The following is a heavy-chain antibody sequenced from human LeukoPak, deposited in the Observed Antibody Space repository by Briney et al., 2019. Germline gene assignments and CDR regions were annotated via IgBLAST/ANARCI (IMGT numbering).Heavy chain of an antibody. D-gene: IGHD3-16*02. CDR3: ARVEHYDYVWGSYRYTPTFFDY. CDR2: ISAYNGNT. CDR1: GYTFTSYG. Sequence: GPVKVSCKASGYTFTSYGISWVRQAPGQGLEWMGWISAYNGNTNYAQKLQGRVTMTTDTSTSTAYMELRSLRSDDTAVYYCARVEHYDYVWGSYRYTPTFFDYWGQGTLVTVSS. V-gene: IGHV1-18*01. J-gene: IGHJ4*02.